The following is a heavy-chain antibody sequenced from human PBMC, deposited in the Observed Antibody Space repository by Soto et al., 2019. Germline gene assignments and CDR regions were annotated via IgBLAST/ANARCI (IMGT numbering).Heavy chain of an antibody. CDR2: IYTSGST. CDR3: ARVRYCSGGSCHPLDY. Sequence: PSETLSLTCTVSGGSIGSYYWSWIRQPAGKGLEWIGRIYTSGSTNYNPSLKSRVTISVDTSKNQFSLKLSSVTAADTAVYYCARVRYCSGGSCHPLDYWGQGTLVTVSS. V-gene: IGHV4-4*07. CDR1: GGSIGSYY. J-gene: IGHJ4*02. D-gene: IGHD2-15*01.